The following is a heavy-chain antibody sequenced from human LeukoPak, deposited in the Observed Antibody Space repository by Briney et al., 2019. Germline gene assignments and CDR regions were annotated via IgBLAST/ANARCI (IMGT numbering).Heavy chain of an antibody. CDR2: ISAYNGNT. J-gene: IGHJ5*02. Sequence: ASVKVSCKASGYTFSDYYMHWVRQAPGQGLEWMGWISAYNGNTNYAQKLQGRVTLTTDTSTSTAYMELRSLRSDDTAVYYCAREGYCSGGTCYSTMNWFDPWGQGTLVTVSS. CDR3: AREGYCSGGTCYSTMNWFDP. D-gene: IGHD2-15*01. CDR1: GYTFSDYY. V-gene: IGHV1-18*04.